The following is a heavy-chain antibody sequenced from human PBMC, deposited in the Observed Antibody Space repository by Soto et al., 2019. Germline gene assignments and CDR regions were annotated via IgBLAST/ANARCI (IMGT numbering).Heavy chain of an antibody. CDR2: TYYRSKWYN. CDR1: GDSVSSNSAA. D-gene: IGHD3-3*01. V-gene: IGHV6-1*01. CDR3: SKGSVFGVVISTDAFDI. Sequence: SQTLSLTCAISGDSVSSNSAAWNWIRQSPSRGLEWLGRTYYRSKWYNDYAVSVKSRITINPDTSKNQLSLQLNSVTPEDTAVYYCSKGSVFGVVISTDAFDIWGQGTMVTVSS. J-gene: IGHJ3*02.